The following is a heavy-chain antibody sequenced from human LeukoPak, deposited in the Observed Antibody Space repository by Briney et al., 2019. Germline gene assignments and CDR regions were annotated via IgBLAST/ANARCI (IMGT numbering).Heavy chain of an antibody. V-gene: IGHV3-23*01. J-gene: IGHJ4*02. CDR2: ISGSAITT. CDR1: GFYFDYYA. CDR3: ARTTRILGASLVDY. D-gene: IGHD1-26*01. Sequence: PGGSLRLSCAASGFYFDYYAMSWVRQPPGQGLEWVSTISGSAITTFYADAVKGRFTISRDNSQNTLFLQMNSLRADDTAVYHCARTTRILGASLVDYWGQEIQVTVSS.